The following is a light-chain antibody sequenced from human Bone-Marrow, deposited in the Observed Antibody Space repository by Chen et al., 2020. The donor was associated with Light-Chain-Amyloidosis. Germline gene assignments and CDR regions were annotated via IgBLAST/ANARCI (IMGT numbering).Light chain of an antibody. CDR2: DAS. J-gene: IGKJ1*01. V-gene: IGKV3-20*01. Sequence: TVLTQSPGTLSLSPGERATPSCRASQSVSSNYLAWYQQTPGQAPRLLIYDASSRATGIPDRFSGSGSGTDFTLTISRLEPEDFAVYYCQQYASPPQTFGQGTKVEIK. CDR3: QQYASPPQT. CDR1: QSVSSNY.